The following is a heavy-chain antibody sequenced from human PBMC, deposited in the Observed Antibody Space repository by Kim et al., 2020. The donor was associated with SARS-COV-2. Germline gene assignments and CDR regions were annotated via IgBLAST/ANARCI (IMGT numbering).Heavy chain of an antibody. V-gene: IGHV1-18*04. J-gene: IGHJ4*02. D-gene: IGHD2-2*01. CDR3: ARDKDCSSTSCLGGVGGDDFDY. Sequence: ASVKVSCKASGYTFTSYGISWVRQAPGQGLEWMGWISAYNGNTNYAQKLQGRVTMTTDTSTSTAYMELRSLRSDDTAVYYCARDKDCSSTSCLGGVGGDDFDYWGQGTLVTVSS. CDR1: GYTFTSYG. CDR2: ISAYNGNT.